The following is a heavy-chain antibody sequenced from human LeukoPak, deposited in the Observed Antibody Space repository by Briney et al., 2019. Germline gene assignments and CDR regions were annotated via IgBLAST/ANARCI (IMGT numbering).Heavy chain of an antibody. Sequence: GGSLRLSCAASGFTFSTYWMTWVRQAPGKGLEWVANIKQDGSEKNYVDSVKGRFTISRDNAKNSLYLQMNSLRVNDTAVYYCARAYIIDYGGQGTLVTVSS. D-gene: IGHD1-14*01. CDR3: ARAYIIDY. J-gene: IGHJ4*02. CDR2: IKQDGSEK. V-gene: IGHV3-7*01. CDR1: GFTFSTYW.